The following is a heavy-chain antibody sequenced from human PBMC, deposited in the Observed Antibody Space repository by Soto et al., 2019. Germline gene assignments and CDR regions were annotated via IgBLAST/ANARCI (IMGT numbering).Heavy chain of an antibody. CDR1: GYTFTRYG. CDR2: INTYNGNT. J-gene: IGHJ6*02. V-gene: IGHV1-18*01. CDR3: AMVDVYVTPSPQDV. Sequence: QVQLVQSGAEVKNPGASVKVSCKASGYTFTRYGIGWARQAPGQGLEWMGWINTYNGNTNYAQNVQGRVTLTTDTSKSTAYMELRSRRSNDTAIYYCAMVDVYVTPSPQDVWGQGTTVSVSS. D-gene: IGHD3-16*01.